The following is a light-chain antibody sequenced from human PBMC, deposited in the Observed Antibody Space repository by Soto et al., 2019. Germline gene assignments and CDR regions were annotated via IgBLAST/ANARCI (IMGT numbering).Light chain of an antibody. V-gene: IGKV3-15*01. CDR3: QQYNNWART. CDR2: GAS. CDR1: QSIRSN. J-gene: IGKJ2*01. Sequence: EIVMTQSPATLSVSPGERAALSCRASQSIRSNLAWYQQKPGQAPRLLIYGASTRAPGIPARVSGSGSGTEFTLTITSLQSEDFAVYYCQQYNNWARTFGQGTKLEI.